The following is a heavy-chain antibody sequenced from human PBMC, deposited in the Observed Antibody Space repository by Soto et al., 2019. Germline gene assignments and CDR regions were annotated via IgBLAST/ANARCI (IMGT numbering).Heavy chain of an antibody. D-gene: IGHD6-13*01. V-gene: IGHV3-30*18. Sequence: PGGSLRLSCAASGFTFSSYGMHWVRQAPGKGLEWVAVISYDGSNKYYADSVKGRFTISRDNSKNTLYLQMNSLRAEDTAVYYCAKDRGSSSWYSDYWGQGTLVTVSS. CDR3: AKDRGSSSWYSDY. CDR1: GFTFSSYG. CDR2: ISYDGSNK. J-gene: IGHJ4*02.